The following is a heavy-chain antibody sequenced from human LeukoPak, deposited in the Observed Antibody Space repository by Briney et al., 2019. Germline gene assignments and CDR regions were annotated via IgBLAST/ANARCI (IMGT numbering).Heavy chain of an antibody. J-gene: IGHJ4*02. CDR1: GFTFSSYG. D-gene: IGHD2-2*01. Sequence: GGSLRLSCAASGFTFSSYGMHWVRQAPGKGLEWVAVIWYDGSNKYYADSVKGRFTISRDNSKNTLYLQMNSLRAEDTAVYYCARDLGCSSTSCYGGSDYWGQGTLVTVSS. CDR2: IWYDGSNK. CDR3: ARDLGCSSTSCYGGSDY. V-gene: IGHV3-33*01.